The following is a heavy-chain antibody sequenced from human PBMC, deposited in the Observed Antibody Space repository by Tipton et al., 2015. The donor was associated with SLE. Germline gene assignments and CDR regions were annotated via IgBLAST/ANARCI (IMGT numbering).Heavy chain of an antibody. J-gene: IGHJ4*02. D-gene: IGHD3-16*01. CDR3: ARALWDSFDS. CDR2: IYQNGNT. Sequence: TLSLTCAVSGYSISSGYYWGWIRQPPGKGLEWIGTIYQNGNTYYNPSLKSRVTIFLDMSKNQFSLNLRSVTAADTAVYYCARALWDSFDSWGQGTLVTVSS. V-gene: IGHV4-38-2*01. CDR1: GYSISSGYY.